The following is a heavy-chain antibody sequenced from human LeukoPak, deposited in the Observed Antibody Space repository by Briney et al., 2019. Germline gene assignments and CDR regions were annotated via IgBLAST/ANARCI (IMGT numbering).Heavy chain of an antibody. J-gene: IGHJ5*02. CDR1: GYTFSSHG. D-gene: IGHD1-26*01. Sequence: PGGSLRLSCAASGYTFSSHGIHWVRQAPGKGLEWVSVIWYDGSKKYYSDSVKGRFTVSRDNSKNMVYLEMNSLRVEDTAVYYCARERGRIVGVTNWFDPWGQGTLVTVSS. CDR2: IWYDGSKK. V-gene: IGHV3-33*01. CDR3: ARERGRIVGVTNWFDP.